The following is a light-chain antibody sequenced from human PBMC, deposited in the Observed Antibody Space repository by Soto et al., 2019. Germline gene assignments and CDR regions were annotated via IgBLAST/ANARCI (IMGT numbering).Light chain of an antibody. Sequence: EIVWTPSPGTLSLSQGERATLSCSASQSVSSNYLAWYQQKPGQAPRLLIYGASRGAAGIPDRFSGSGSGTDLTLTISRLEPEDFAVYFCQQYGRSPMFTFGQGTKVDIK. CDR2: GAS. J-gene: IGKJ2*01. CDR1: QSVSSNY. CDR3: QQYGRSPMFT. V-gene: IGKV3-20*01.